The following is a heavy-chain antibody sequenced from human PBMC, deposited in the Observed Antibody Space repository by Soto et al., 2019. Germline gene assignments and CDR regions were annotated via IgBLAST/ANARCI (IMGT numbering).Heavy chain of an antibody. CDR3: ARGVLH. J-gene: IGHJ4*02. V-gene: IGHV4-31*03. Sequence: QVQLQESGPGLVKPSQTLSLTCTVSGGSISSGGYYWSWIRQHPGKGLEWFGSSYYSGRPYYNPSLKRRVTISVDTSKNQFSLQLSSVTAADPAVYYCARGVLHWGQGTLVTVSS. CDR1: GGSISSGGYY. CDR2: SYYSGRP. D-gene: IGHD3-16*01.